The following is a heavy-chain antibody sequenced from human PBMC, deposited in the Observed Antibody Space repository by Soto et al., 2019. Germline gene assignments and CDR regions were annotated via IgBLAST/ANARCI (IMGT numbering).Heavy chain of an antibody. Sequence: GGSLRLSCAVSGFTFSTYSMNWVRQAPGQGLEWVSCISSSGNSILYADSVRGRFTISRDNAKNSLYLQMNSLRADDTAVYYCARDTGYYDTLTDLGEYWGQGTLVTVSS. CDR3: ARDTGYYDTLTDLGEY. J-gene: IGHJ4*02. CDR1: GFTFSTYS. V-gene: IGHV3-21*01. CDR2: ISSSGNSI. D-gene: IGHD3-9*01.